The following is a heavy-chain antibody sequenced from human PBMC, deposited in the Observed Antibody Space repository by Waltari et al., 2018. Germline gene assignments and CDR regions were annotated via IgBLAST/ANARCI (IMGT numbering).Heavy chain of an antibody. CDR2: RKEDGSEN. CDR1: GFTLSHYW. Sequence: EVQLVESGGGLVQPGGSLRLSCVASGFTLSHYWITWVRQAPGQGLEWVASRKEDGSENHYVDSVKGRFTISRDNAENSVNLQMNSLRAEDTAVYYCTRDPLRRYDYWGQGTLVTVSS. V-gene: IGHV3-7*01. D-gene: IGHD3-16*01. CDR3: TRDPLRRYDY. J-gene: IGHJ4*02.